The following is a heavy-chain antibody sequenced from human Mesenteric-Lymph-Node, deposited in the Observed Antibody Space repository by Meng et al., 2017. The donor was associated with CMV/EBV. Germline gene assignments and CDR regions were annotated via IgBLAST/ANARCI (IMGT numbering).Heavy chain of an antibody. CDR3: ARLLNSFGITISPFDY. CDR1: GYSFTNYW. Sequence: KVSCKGSGYSFTNYWIGWVRQMPGKGLEWMGIIYPGDSDTRYSPSFRGQVTISADKSISTAFLQWSSLKASDTAMYYCARLLNSFGITISPFDYWGQGTLVTVSS. D-gene: IGHD1-14*01. V-gene: IGHV5-51*01. CDR2: IYPGDSDT. J-gene: IGHJ4*02.